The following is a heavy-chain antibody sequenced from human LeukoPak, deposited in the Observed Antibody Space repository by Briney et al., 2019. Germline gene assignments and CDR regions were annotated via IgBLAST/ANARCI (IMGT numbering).Heavy chain of an antibody. D-gene: IGHD3-16*02. V-gene: IGHV5-51*01. CDR2: IYPGDSDT. CDR1: GYSFTSYW. J-gene: IGHJ4*02. CDR3: ARHEGIGLWELSVDY. Sequence: GESLKISCKGSGYSFTSYWIGWVRQMPGKGLEWMGIIYPGDSDTRYSPSFQGQVTTSANKSISTAYLQWSSLKASDTAMYYCARHEGIGLWELSVDYWGQGTLVTVSS.